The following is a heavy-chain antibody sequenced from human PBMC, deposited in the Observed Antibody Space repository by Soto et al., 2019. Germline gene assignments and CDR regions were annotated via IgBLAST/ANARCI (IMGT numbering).Heavy chain of an antibody. Sequence: QVQLVQSGAEVKKPGASVKVSCKASGYTFTNFGISWVRQAPGQGLEWMGWISAYNGNTNYAQKFQGRVTMTTDTSTRTAYRDVRSLSFDGTTVYICARGGTPISYWGQGTLVTVSS. CDR3: ARGGTPISY. J-gene: IGHJ4*02. D-gene: IGHD3-16*01. CDR2: ISAYNGNT. V-gene: IGHV1-18*01. CDR1: GYTFTNFG.